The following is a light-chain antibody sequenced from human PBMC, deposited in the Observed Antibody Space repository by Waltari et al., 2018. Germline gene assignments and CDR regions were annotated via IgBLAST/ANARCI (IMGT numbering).Light chain of an antibody. Sequence: DIQLTQSPSSLSASVVDRATITCRASQSISNYLNWYQQNPGKAPKFLIYAAASLQSGVPSRFSGSGSGTDFALPISSLQPEDFATYYCQQSYSTLKTFGQGTKVEIK. J-gene: IGKJ1*01. CDR3: QQSYSTLKT. CDR2: AAA. CDR1: QSISNY. V-gene: IGKV1-39*01.